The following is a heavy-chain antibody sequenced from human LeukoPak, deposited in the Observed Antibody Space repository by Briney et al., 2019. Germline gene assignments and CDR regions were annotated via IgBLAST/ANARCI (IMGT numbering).Heavy chain of an antibody. CDR2: ISSSGSYI. V-gene: IGHV3-21*01. D-gene: IGHD6-13*01. J-gene: IGHJ3*02. CDR3: ARGSSPWGAFDI. CDR1: GFTFSSYS. Sequence: GGSLRLSCAASGFTFSSYSMNWVRQAPGKGLEWVSSISSSGSYIDYADPMKGRFTISRDNAKNSLYLQMNSLRAEDTAVYYCARGSSPWGAFDIWGQGTMVTVSS.